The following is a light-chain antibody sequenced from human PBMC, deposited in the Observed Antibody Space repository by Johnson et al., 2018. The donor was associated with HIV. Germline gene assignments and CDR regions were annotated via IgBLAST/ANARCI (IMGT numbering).Light chain of an antibody. Sequence: QSVLTQPPSVSAAPGQKVTISCSGSSSNIGNNYVSWYQQLPRTAPKLLIYDNNKRPSGIPDRFSGSKSGTSATLGITGLQTGDEADYYCGTWDSSLSVYVFGTGTKVTCL. CDR2: DNN. J-gene: IGLJ1*01. V-gene: IGLV1-51*01. CDR3: GTWDSSLSVYV. CDR1: SSNIGNNY.